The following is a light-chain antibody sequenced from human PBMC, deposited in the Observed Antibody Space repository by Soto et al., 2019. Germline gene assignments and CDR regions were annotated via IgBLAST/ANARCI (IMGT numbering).Light chain of an antibody. V-gene: IGLV2-14*01. Sequence: QSALTQPASVSGSPGQSITISCTGTSSDVGGYNYVSWYQQHPGKAPKLMIYDVSNRPSGVSNRFSGSKSGNTASLTISGRQAEDEADYYCSSYTISSTRLFGGGTKLTVL. CDR3: SSYTISSTRL. CDR1: SSDVGGYNY. CDR2: DVS. J-gene: IGLJ2*01.